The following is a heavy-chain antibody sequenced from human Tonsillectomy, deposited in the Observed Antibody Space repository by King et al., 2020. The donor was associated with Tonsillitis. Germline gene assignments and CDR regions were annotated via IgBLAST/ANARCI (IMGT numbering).Heavy chain of an antibody. V-gene: IGHV4-61*02. J-gene: IGHJ4*02. CDR3: ARELNWNHPGPVDY. CDR1: GGSIRSGSYY. Sequence: VQLQESGPGLVKPSQTLSLTCTVSGGSIRSGSYYWSWIRQPAGKGLEWIGRIYTSGSTNYNPSLKSRVTTSLDTSKNQFSLKLSSVTAADTAVYYCARELNWNHPGPVDYWGQGTLVTVSS. D-gene: IGHD1-14*01. CDR2: IYTSGST.